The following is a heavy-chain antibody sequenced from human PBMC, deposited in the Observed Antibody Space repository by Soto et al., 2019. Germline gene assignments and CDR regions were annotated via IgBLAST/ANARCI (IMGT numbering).Heavy chain of an antibody. Sequence: GGSLRLSCAASGFTFSSYAMHWVRQAPGKGLEWVAVISYDGSNKYYADSVKGRFTISRDNTKNTLYLQMNSLRAEDTAVYYCPRASHYLDFHFYAMTVWGQGPRSPSP. CDR2: ISYDGSNK. CDR1: GFTFSSYA. D-gene: IGHD4-17*01. CDR3: PRASHYLDFHFYAMTV. V-gene: IGHV3-30-3*01. J-gene: IGHJ6*02.